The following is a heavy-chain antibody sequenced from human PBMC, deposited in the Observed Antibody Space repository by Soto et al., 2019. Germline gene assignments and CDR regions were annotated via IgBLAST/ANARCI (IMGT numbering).Heavy chain of an antibody. CDR2: IYYSGST. Sequence: SETLSLTCTVSGDSISTADYYWNWIRQPPGKGLEWIGYIYYSGSTYYNPSLKSRVTISGDTSNNQLSLKLNSVTAADTAIYYCTRQFWSGYLADYWGQGTLVTVSS. V-gene: IGHV4-39*01. D-gene: IGHD3-3*01. CDR1: GDSISTADYY. CDR3: TRQFWSGYLADY. J-gene: IGHJ4*02.